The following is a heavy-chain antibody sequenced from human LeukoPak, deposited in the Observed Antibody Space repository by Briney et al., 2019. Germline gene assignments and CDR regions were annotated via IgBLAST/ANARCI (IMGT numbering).Heavy chain of an antibody. CDR2: IRYDGSNK. CDR3: ANEGYCSSTSCYSFDY. V-gene: IGHV3-30*02. CDR1: GFSFSTTW. D-gene: IGHD2-2*01. Sequence: GGSLRLSCAASGFSFSTTWMHWVRQAPGKGLEWVAFIRYDGSNKYYADSVKGRFTISRDNSKNTLYLQMNSLRAEDTAVYYCANEGYCSSTSCYSFDYWGQGTLVTVSS. J-gene: IGHJ4*02.